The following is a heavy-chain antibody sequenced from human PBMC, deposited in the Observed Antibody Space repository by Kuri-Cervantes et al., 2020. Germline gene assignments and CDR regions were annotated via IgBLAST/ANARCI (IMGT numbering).Heavy chain of an antibody. J-gene: IGHJ4*02. CDR2: IWYDGSNK. Sequence: GESLKISCAASGFTFSSYGMHWVRQAPGKGLEWVAVIWYDGSNKYYADSVKGRFTISRDNSKNTLYLQMNSLRDEDTAVYYCARDGIAVADPYYFDYWGQGTLVTVSS. V-gene: IGHV3-33*01. CDR1: GFTFSSYG. D-gene: IGHD6-19*01. CDR3: ARDGIAVADPYYFDY.